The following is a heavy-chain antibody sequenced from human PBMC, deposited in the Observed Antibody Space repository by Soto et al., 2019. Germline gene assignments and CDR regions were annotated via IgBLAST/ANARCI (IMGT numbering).Heavy chain of an antibody. CDR2: ISGSGGDT. J-gene: IGHJ4*02. CDR1: GFTFRNYA. Sequence: EVQLLESGGGLVQPGESLRLSCAASGFTFRNYAMNWVRQAPGKGLEWISTISGSGGDTYYAESVKGRFTISRDTSKNALYLQMNSMRVEDSEIYYWVQDGGVKTNRGLWEIQLVVGGYFEFWGLGTLVTVSS. D-gene: IGHD5-18*01. CDR3: VQDGGVKTNRGLWEIQLVVGGYFEF. V-gene: IGHV3-23*01.